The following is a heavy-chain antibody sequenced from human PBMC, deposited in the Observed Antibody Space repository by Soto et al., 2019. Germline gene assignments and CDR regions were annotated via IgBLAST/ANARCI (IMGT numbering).Heavy chain of an antibody. V-gene: IGHV4-4*07. CDR1: VDSITTYY. J-gene: IGHJ6*02. CDR3: ARYSNNWFQTEGMDV. Sequence: PKETLSLTCTVSVDSITTYYWSWIGQPAGKGLEWIGRIDTSGNTNYNPSLKSRVTMSVDTSKKQFSLKLTSVTAADTAVYYCARYSNNWFQTEGMDVWGQGTTVTVSS. CDR2: IDTSGNT. D-gene: IGHD6-13*01.